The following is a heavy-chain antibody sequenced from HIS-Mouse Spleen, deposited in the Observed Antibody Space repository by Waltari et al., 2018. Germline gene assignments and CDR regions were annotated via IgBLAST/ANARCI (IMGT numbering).Heavy chain of an antibody. Sequence: QVQLVQSGAEVKKPGASVKVSCKASGYTFTSYDINWVRQATGQGLEWMGWMNPNRGNTGYAKKVQGRVTMTRNTSISTAYMELSSLRSEDTAVYYCARGHDYSNYFDYWGQGTLVTVSS. V-gene: IGHV1-8*01. J-gene: IGHJ4*02. CDR1: GYTFTSYD. CDR2: MNPNRGNT. CDR3: ARGHDYSNYFDY. D-gene: IGHD4-4*01.